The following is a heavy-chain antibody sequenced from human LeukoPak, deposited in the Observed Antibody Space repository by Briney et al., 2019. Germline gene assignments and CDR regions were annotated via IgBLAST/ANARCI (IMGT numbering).Heavy chain of an antibody. V-gene: IGHV3-7*01. CDR3: ARDRAYCGHPNRFDP. CDR2: IKQDGSEK. D-gene: IGHD2-21*01. Sequence: GGSLRLSCAASGFTFSSYWMSWVRRAPGKGLEWVANIKQDGSEKYYVDSVKGRFTISRDNAKNSLYLQMNSLRAEDTAVYYCARDRAYCGHPNRFDPWGQGTLVTVSS. CDR1: GFTFSSYW. J-gene: IGHJ5*02.